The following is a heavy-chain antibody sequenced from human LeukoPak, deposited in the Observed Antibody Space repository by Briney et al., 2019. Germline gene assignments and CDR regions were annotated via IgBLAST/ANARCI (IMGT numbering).Heavy chain of an antibody. J-gene: IGHJ3*02. V-gene: IGHV3-15*01. CDR2: IKSKTDGGTT. CDR3: TTYYDILTGYQFPDAFDI. CDR1: GFTFSNAW. Sequence: GGSLRLSCAASGFTFSNAWMSWVRQAPGKGLEWVGRIKSKTDGGTTDYAAPVKGRFTISRDDSKNTLYLQMNSLKTEDTAVYYCTTYYDILTGYQFPDAFDIWGQGTMVTVSS. D-gene: IGHD3-9*01.